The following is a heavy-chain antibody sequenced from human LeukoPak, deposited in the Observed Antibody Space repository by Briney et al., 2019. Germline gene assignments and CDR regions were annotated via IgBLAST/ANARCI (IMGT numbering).Heavy chain of an antibody. CDR3: AELGITMIGGV. CDR2: ISGSGGST. Sequence: GGSLRLPCAASGFTFSSSAMSWVRQAPGKGLEWVSSISGSGGSTYYADSVKGRLTISRDNAKNSLYLQMNSLRAEDTAVYYCAELGITMIGGVWGKGTTVTISS. D-gene: IGHD3-10*02. J-gene: IGHJ6*04. CDR1: GFTFSSSA. V-gene: IGHV3-23*01.